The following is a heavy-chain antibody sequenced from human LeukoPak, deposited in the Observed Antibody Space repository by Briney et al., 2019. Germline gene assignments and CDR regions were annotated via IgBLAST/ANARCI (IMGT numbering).Heavy chain of an antibody. CDR2: MNPNSGNT. J-gene: IGHJ3*01. CDR1: GYTFTSYD. Sequence: RASVKVSCKASGYTFTSYDTNWVRQATGQGLEWMGWMNPNSGNTGYAQKFQGRVTMTTNTSISTAYMELRSLRSDDTAMYFCARGIDSGSPPLGTFEVWGQGTMVTVSS. CDR3: ARGIDSGSPPLGTFEV. D-gene: IGHD1-26*01. V-gene: IGHV1-8*01.